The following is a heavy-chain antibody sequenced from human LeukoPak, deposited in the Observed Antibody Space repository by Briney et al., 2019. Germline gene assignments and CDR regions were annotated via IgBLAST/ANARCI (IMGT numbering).Heavy chain of an antibody. CDR3: ARDLAHCSGGSCYSGVYYYMDV. CDR2: ISTYHGNT. Sequence: ASVKVSCKASGYTFTSYGISWVRQAPGLGLEWMGWISTYHGNTNYAQKLQGRVTMTTDTSTSTAYMELRSLRSDDTAVYYCARDLAHCSGGSCYSGVYYYMDVWGKGTTVTVSS. D-gene: IGHD2-15*01. V-gene: IGHV1-18*01. J-gene: IGHJ6*03. CDR1: GYTFTSYG.